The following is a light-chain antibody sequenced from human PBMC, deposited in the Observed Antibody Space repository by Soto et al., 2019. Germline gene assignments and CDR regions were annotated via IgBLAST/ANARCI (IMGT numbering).Light chain of an antibody. CDR1: SGHSNDA. Sequence: QPVLTQSPSASASLGASVKLTCTLSSGHSNDAIAWHQQQPEKGPRYLMKVNSGGSHIKGDGIPDRFSGSSSGAERYLFISSLQSEDEADYYCQTWGTGSAIVVFGGGTQLTVL. V-gene: IGLV4-69*01. CDR3: QTWGTGSAIVV. CDR2: VNSGGSH. J-gene: IGLJ7*01.